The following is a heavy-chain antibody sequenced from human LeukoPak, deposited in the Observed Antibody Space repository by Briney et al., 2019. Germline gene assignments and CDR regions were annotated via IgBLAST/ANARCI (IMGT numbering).Heavy chain of an antibody. J-gene: IGHJ6*02. V-gene: IGHV1-69*13. Sequence: GASVKVSCKASGGTFSSNAISWVRQATGQGLEWMGGIIPIFGTANYAQKFQGRVTITADESTSTAYMELSSLRSEDTAVYYCARDLRWITGDDYYYYGMDVWGQGTTVTVSS. D-gene: IGHD1-14*01. CDR1: GGTFSSNA. CDR2: IIPIFGTA. CDR3: ARDLRWITGDDYYYYGMDV.